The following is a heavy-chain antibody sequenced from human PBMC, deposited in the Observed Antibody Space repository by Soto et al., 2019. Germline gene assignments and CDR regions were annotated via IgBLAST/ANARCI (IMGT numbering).Heavy chain of an antibody. Sequence: SETLSLTCTVSGGSISSSSYYWGWIRQPPGKGLEWIGSIYYSGSTYYNPSLKSRVTISVDTSKNQFSLKLSSVTAADTAVYYCARDQQEGDYWGQGTLVTVSS. J-gene: IGHJ4*02. CDR1: GGSISSSSYY. CDR2: IYYSGST. V-gene: IGHV4-39*07. CDR3: ARDQQEGDY. D-gene: IGHD6-13*01.